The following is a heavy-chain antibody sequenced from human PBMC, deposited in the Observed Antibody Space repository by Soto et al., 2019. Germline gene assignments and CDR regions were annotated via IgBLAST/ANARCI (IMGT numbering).Heavy chain of an antibody. D-gene: IGHD3-10*01. CDR3: ARAGKYYYGSGSPYYYGMDV. CDR2: ISGYNGNT. Sequence: QVQLVQSGAEVKKPGASVKVSCKASGYTFTSYGVSWVRQAPGQGLEWMGWISGYNGNTNYAQKLQGRATMTTDTSMSTAYMELRSLRSDDTAVYYCARAGKYYYGSGSPYYYGMDVWGQGITVTVSS. V-gene: IGHV1-18*04. J-gene: IGHJ6*02. CDR1: GYTFTSYG.